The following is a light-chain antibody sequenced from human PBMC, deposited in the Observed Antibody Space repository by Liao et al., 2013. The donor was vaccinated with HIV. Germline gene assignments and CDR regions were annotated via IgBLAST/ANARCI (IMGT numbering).Light chain of an antibody. CDR1: KIGTKN. J-gene: IGLJ1*01. CDR2: YDS. V-gene: IGLV3-21*01. CDR3: QAWDSSTALYV. Sequence: SYELTQSPSVSVAPGKTATITCGGDKIGTKNVHWYQQKPGQAPVLVIHYDSGRPSGIPDRFSGSNSGNTATLTISGTQAMDEADYYCQAWDSSTALYVFGSGTKVTVL.